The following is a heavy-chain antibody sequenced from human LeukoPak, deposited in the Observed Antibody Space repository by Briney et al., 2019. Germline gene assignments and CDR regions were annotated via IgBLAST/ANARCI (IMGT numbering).Heavy chain of an antibody. CDR2: TSGSGGST. CDR3: ARASGSGSHYPFDY. CDR1: GFTFSSCA. V-gene: IGHV3-23*01. Sequence: GGSLRLSCAASGFTFSSCAMTWVRQAPGKGLEWVSATSGSGGSTYYADSVKGRFTISRDNAKSTLYLQMNSLRAGDTAVYYCARASGSGSHYPFDYWGQGTLVTVSS. D-gene: IGHD3-10*01. J-gene: IGHJ4*02.